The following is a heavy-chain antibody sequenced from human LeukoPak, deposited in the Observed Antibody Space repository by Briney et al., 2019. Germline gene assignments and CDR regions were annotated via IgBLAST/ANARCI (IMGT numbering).Heavy chain of an antibody. J-gene: IGHJ4*02. CDR1: GFTFSIYG. CDR2: ISYDGSNK. Sequence: PGRSLRLSCAASGFTFSIYGMHWVRQAPGKGLEWVAVISYDGSNKYYADSVKGRFTISRDSSKNTLYLQMNSLRAEDTAVYYCARDRGSGRTMVRGVIITGFDYWGQGTLVTVSS. D-gene: IGHD3-10*01. V-gene: IGHV3-30*03. CDR3: ARDRGSGRTMVRGVIITGFDY.